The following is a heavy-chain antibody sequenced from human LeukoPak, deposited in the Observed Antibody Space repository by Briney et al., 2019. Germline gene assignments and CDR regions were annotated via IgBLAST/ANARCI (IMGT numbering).Heavy chain of an antibody. CDR3: ARDGYLAGLDY. CDR2: IQDNGNQK. D-gene: IGHD5-18*01. CDR1: GFTFRRNW. J-gene: IGHJ4*01. Sequence: PGGSLRLSCAASGFTFRRNWMTWVRQAPGKGLEWVASIQDNGNQKIYVDSVKGRFTISRDNAQSSLSLQMNSLRGEDSAVYYCARDGYLAGLDYWGQGTLVTAAS. V-gene: IGHV3-7*01.